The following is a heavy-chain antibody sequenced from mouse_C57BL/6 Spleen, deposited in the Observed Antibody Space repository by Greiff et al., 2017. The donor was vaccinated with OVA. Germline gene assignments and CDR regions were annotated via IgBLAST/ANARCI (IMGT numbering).Heavy chain of an antibody. CDR2: TDPSDSYT. CDR3: STMVTTPFAY. CDR1: GYTFTSYW. Sequence: VQLQQPGAELVRPGTSVKLSCKASGYTFTSYWMHWVKQRPGQGLEWIGVTDPSDSYTNYNQKFKGKATLTVDTSSSTAYMQLSSLTSEDSAVYYCSTMVTTPFAYWGQGTLVTVSA. V-gene: IGHV1-59*01. J-gene: IGHJ3*01. D-gene: IGHD2-2*01.